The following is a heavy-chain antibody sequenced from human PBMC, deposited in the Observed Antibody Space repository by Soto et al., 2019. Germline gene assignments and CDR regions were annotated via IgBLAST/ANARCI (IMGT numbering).Heavy chain of an antibody. CDR1: GDSISSGNKY. J-gene: IGHJ6*02. D-gene: IGHD3-16*01. Sequence: SETLSLTCTVSGDSISSGNKYWSWIRQAPGKGLEWIGYIFSSGTTYYNPSLKSRLTMSLDTSQNQFSLRLASVTDADSAVYYCARVPSPFDYYYAMDVWGQGTTVTVSS. V-gene: IGHV4-30-4*01. CDR3: ARVPSPFDYYYAMDV. CDR2: IFSSGTT.